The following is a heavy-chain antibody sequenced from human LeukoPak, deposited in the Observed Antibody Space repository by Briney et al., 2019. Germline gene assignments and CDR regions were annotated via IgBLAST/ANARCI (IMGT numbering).Heavy chain of an antibody. CDR1: GDSVSNGNYY. V-gene: IGHV4-61*03. CDR2: IYYTGKT. Sequence: SETLSLTCTVSGDSVSNGNYYWSWLRQPPGKALEWIGYIYYTGKTYYNPSLEGRVTILVDTSRNHFSVKLSSVTAADTAVYFCAGAVSTNAIDYWGQGTLVTVSS. D-gene: IGHD1-1*01. CDR3: AGAVSTNAIDY. J-gene: IGHJ4*02.